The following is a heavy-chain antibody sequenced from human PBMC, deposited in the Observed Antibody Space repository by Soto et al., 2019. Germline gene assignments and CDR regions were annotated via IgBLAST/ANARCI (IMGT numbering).Heavy chain of an antibody. CDR3: VRGASSLPGFY. CDR1: GYTFTSYG. D-gene: IGHD6-13*01. Sequence: QVQLVQSGAEVKKPGASVKVSCKTSGYTFTSYGISWVRQAPGQGLEWMGWISAYNGDTDYAQKIQDKVTMTTDTATSTATMELRSLRSDDTAVFYCVRGASSLPGFYWGQGTLVTVSS. V-gene: IGHV1-18*01. CDR2: ISAYNGDT. J-gene: IGHJ4*02.